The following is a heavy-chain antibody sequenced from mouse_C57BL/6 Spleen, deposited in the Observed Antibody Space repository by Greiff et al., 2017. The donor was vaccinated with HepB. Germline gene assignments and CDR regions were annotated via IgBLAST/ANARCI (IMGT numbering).Heavy chain of an antibody. D-gene: IGHD2-5*01. CDR3: ARVYSNYEGYFDY. CDR1: GYAFSSSW. Sequence: AQLQQSGPELVKPGASVKISCKASGYAFSSSWMNWVKQRPGKGLEWIGRIYPGDGDTNYNGKFKGKATLTADKSSSTAYMQLSSLTSEDSAVYFCARVYSNYEGYFDYWGQGTTLTVSS. V-gene: IGHV1-82*01. CDR2: IYPGDGDT. J-gene: IGHJ2*01.